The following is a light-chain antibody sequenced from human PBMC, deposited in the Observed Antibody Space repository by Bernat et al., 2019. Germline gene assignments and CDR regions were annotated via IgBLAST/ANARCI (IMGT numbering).Light chain of an antibody. CDR1: SSNIGSNH. J-gene: IGLJ1*01. Sequence: QSVLTQPPSASATPGQRVTISCSGSSSNIGSNHVYWYQQFPGTAPKLLIYNSNQRPSGVPDRFSASKSGTSASLAISGLRSDDEADYYCSAWDDSLSGRYVFGSGTKVNVL. CDR3: SAWDDSLSGRYV. CDR2: NSN. V-gene: IGLV1-47*02.